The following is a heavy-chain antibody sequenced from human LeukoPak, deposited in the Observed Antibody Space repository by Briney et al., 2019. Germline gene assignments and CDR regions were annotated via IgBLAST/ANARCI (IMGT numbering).Heavy chain of an antibody. D-gene: IGHD6-19*01. CDR1: GFTFSSYA. CDR2: ISGSGGST. CDR3: AKDHQWLVRGNFDY. Sequence: PGASLRLSCAASGFTFSSYAMSWVRQAPGKGLEWVSAISGSGGSTYYADSVKGWFTISRDNSKNTLYLQMNSLRAEDTAVYYCAKDHQWLVRGNFDYWGQGTLVTVSS. V-gene: IGHV3-23*01. J-gene: IGHJ4*02.